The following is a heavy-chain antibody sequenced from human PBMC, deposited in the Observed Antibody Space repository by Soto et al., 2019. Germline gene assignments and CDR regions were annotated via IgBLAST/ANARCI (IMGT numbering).Heavy chain of an antibody. CDR1: TGSLRGYY. CDR2: ISPSGTT. CDR3: ARDPKVSGSAQTRPDF. V-gene: IGHV4-34*01. D-gene: IGHD6-6*01. J-gene: IGHJ4*02. Sequence: SETLRLTCSLYTGSLRGYYWRWIRQPQGKGLEWIGEISPSGTTNCSPSLKSRVSISVDTSKNQFSLNLTSLTAADTAVYYCARDPKVSGSAQTRPDFWGQGSLVTVS.